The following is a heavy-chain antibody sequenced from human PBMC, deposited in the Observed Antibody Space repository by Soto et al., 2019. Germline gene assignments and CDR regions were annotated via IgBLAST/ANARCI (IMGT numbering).Heavy chain of an antibody. CDR3: ARDGYCTNGVCYQRGTNWFDP. V-gene: IGHV4-34*01. D-gene: IGHD2-8*01. CDR1: GGSFSGYY. CDR2: INHSGST. J-gene: IGHJ5*02. Sequence: SETLSRTCAVYGGSFSGYYWSWIRQPPGKGLEWIGEINHSGSTNYNPSLKSRVTISVDTSKNQFSLKLSSVTAADTAVYYCARDGYCTNGVCYQRGTNWFDPWGQGTLVNVSS.